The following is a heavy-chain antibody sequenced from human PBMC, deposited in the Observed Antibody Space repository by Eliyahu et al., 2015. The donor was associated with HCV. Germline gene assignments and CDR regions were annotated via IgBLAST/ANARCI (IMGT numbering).Heavy chain of an antibody. D-gene: IGHD6-19*01. Sequence: EVQLVESGGGLVQPGGSLRLXCAASGFTFSXHYXDXVRQIPGKGLEWVGRSRNKANSYTTEYAASVKGRFIISRDDSDNSLSLQMDSLKTEDTAVYYCARAGTVVAGRYGMDVWGQGTTVTVSS. CDR3: ARAGTVVAGRYGMDV. CDR1: GFTFSXHY. V-gene: IGHV3-72*01. CDR2: SRNKANSYTT. J-gene: IGHJ6*02.